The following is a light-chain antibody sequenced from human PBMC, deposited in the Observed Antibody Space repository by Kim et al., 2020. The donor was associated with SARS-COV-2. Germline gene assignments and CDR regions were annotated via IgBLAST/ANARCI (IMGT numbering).Light chain of an antibody. J-gene: IGLJ2*01. V-gene: IGLV3-19*01. CDR2: GKN. CDR1: SLRSNY. CDR3: NSRDSSGNHVV. Sequence: ALGKTVRVKCQGNSLRSNYASWYQQKPGQAPVLVIYGKNNRPSGIPDRFSGSNSGNTASLTITGAQAEDEADYYCNSRDSSGNHVVFGGGTQLTVL.